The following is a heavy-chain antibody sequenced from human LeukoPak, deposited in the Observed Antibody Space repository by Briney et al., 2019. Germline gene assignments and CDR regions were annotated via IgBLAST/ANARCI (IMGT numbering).Heavy chain of an antibody. CDR3: AGQDCSGGSCSQTAYYYYYGMDV. CDR2: ISSSSRTL. Sequence: GGSLRLYCAASGFSLSSYEMNWVRPAPGNGLEWVSYISSSSRTLSYADSVKGRFTISRDNAKNSLYLQMNSLRAEDTAVYYCAGQDCSGGSCSQTAYYYYYGMDVWGQGTTVTVSS. CDR1: GFSLSSYE. D-gene: IGHD2-15*01. V-gene: IGHV3-48*03. J-gene: IGHJ6*02.